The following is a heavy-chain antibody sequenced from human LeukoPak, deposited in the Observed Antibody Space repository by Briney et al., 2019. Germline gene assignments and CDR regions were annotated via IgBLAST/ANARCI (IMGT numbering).Heavy chain of an antibody. CDR2: IYYSGST. Sequence: SETLSHTCTVSGGSISSYYWSWIRQPPGKGLEWIGYIYYSGSTNYNPSLKSRVTISVDTSKNQFSLKLSSVTAADTAVYYCASVDSNFDYWGQGTLVTVSS. V-gene: IGHV4-59*01. D-gene: IGHD3-9*01. CDR3: ASVDSNFDY. J-gene: IGHJ4*02. CDR1: GGSISSYY.